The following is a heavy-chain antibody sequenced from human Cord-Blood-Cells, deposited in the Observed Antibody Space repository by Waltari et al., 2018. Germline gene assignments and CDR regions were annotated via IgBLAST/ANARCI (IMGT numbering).Heavy chain of an antibody. J-gene: IGHJ6*03. Sequence: QVQLVQSGAEVKKPGASVKVSCKASGSTFTSYGISWVRQAPGQGLECMGWISAYNGNTNYAQKLQGRVTMTTDTSTSTAYMELRSLRSDDTAVYYCARYQRCSSTSCYYYYMDVWGKGTTVTVSS. V-gene: IGHV1-18*04. CDR1: GSTFTSYG. CDR2: ISAYNGNT. CDR3: ARYQRCSSTSCYYYYMDV. D-gene: IGHD2-2*01.